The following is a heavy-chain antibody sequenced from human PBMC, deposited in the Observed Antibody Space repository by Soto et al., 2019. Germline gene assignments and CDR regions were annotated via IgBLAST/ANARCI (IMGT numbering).Heavy chain of an antibody. CDR2: VKSKNDGGTT. V-gene: IGHV3-15*07. J-gene: IGHJ4*01. Sequence: GGSLRLSCASSGFTFSNAWINWVRQAPGKGLEWVGRVKSKNDGGTTDFAAPVKGRFAISRDDSKNTVYLEMNSLQTEDTAIYYCTTDSYITSIIVRFDYWGHGTLVTVSS. CDR3: TTDSYITSIIVRFDY. CDR1: GFTFSNAW. D-gene: IGHD3-22*01.